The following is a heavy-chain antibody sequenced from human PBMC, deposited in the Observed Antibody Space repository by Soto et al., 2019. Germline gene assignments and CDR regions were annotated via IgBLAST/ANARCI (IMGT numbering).Heavy chain of an antibody. D-gene: IGHD3-22*01. Sequence: PSETLSLTCTVSGGSISSGGYYWSWIRQHPGRGLEWIGYIYYSGSTYYNPSLKSRVTISVDTSKNQFSLKLSSVTAADTAVYYCASTPYSSGYSGHFDYWGQGTLVTVSS. J-gene: IGHJ4*02. CDR3: ASTPYSSGYSGHFDY. V-gene: IGHV4-31*03. CDR2: IYYSGST. CDR1: GGSISSGGYY.